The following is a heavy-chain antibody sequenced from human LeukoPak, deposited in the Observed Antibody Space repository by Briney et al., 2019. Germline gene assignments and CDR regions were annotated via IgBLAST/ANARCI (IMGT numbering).Heavy chain of an antibody. Sequence: GRSLRLSCAASGFTFSSYGMHWVRQAPGKGLEWVSSISSSSSYIYYADSVKGRFTISRDNAKNSLYLQMNSLRAEDTAVYYCARWYYYGSGSYYSPDPQDYWGQGTLVTVSS. CDR3: ARWYYYGSGSYYSPDPQDY. J-gene: IGHJ4*02. D-gene: IGHD3-10*01. V-gene: IGHV3-21*01. CDR1: GFTFSSYG. CDR2: ISSSSSYI.